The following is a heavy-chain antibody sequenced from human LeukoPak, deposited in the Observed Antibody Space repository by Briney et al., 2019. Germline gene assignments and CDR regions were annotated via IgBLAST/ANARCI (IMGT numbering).Heavy chain of an antibody. D-gene: IGHD3-3*01. Sequence: SETLSLTCTVSGGSIGSHYWTWIRQTPGKGLEWIGYVYDIGSTKYNPSLKSRVTISVDTSKNQFSLRLSSVTAADTAVYYCARGNTIFGVVIAPWYYYMDVWGKGTTVTVSS. CDR1: GGSIGSHY. CDR2: VYDIGST. CDR3: ARGNTIFGVVIAPWYYYMDV. V-gene: IGHV4-59*11. J-gene: IGHJ6*03.